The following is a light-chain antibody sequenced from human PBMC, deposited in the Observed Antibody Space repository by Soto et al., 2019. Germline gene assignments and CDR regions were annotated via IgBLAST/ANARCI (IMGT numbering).Light chain of an antibody. Sequence: DIQMTQYPSTVSAYVGDSATITCRASQSITTWLAWYQQRPGKAPKLLIFAASSLQSGVTSRFSGSGSETDFTLTISSLKPEDFATYYCQVSHSSFRTFGQGTKVDIK. V-gene: IGKV1-39*01. CDR3: QVSHSSFRT. CDR2: AAS. CDR1: QSITTW. J-gene: IGKJ1*01.